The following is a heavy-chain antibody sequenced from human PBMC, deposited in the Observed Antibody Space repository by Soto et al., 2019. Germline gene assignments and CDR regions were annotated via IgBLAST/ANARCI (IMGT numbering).Heavy chain of an antibody. CDR1: GFSLTTRGVG. CDR2: IYWDDDK. CDR3: AHIPNYYQYDWFDP. Sequence: QITLKESGPTLVKPTQTLTLTCTFSGFSLTTRGVGVGWIRQPPGKALECLALIYWDDDKRYSPSLQSRLSIPKDTSKNQVVLTMTNVDTVDTATYYCAHIPNYYQYDWFDPWGQGTLVSVSS. V-gene: IGHV2-5*02. D-gene: IGHD3-16*01. J-gene: IGHJ5*02.